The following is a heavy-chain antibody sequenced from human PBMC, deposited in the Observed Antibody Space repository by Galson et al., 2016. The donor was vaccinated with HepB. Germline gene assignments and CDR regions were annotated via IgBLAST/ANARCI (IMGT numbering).Heavy chain of an antibody. CDR1: GFTFSNYA. CDR2: IVGSGGST. D-gene: IGHD3-3*01. Sequence: SLRLSCAASGFTFSNYATTWVRQAPGKGLEWVSGIVGSGGSTHYADSVKGRFTISRDNSKNTLYLQMNSLRAEDTAVYYCARRTYYNFWSGPPKYYGMDVWGQGTTVTVSS. J-gene: IGHJ6*02. CDR3: ARRTYYNFWSGPPKYYGMDV. V-gene: IGHV3-23*01.